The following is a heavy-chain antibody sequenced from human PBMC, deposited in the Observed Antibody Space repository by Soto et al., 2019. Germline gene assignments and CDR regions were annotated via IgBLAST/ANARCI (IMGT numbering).Heavy chain of an antibody. V-gene: IGHV1-18*01. Sequence: GGSLRLSCAASGFTFTSYGISWVRQAPGQGLEWMGWISAYNGNTNYAQKLQGRVTMTTDTSTSTAYMELRSLRSDDTAVYYCANDPLEYSSSRWFDPWGQGTLVTVSS. D-gene: IGHD6-6*01. CDR3: ANDPLEYSSSRWFDP. J-gene: IGHJ5*02. CDR2: ISAYNGNT. CDR1: GFTFTSYG.